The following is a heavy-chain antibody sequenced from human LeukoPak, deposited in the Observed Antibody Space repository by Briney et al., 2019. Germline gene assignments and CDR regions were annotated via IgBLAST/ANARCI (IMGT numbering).Heavy chain of an antibody. CDR3: ARAHITVTTRGAFDI. CDR2: ISAYNGNT. J-gene: IGHJ3*02. Sequence: ASVKVSCKASGGTFSSYAISWVRQAPGQGLEWMGWISAYNGNTNYAQKLQGRVTMTTDTSTSTAYMELRSLRSDDTAVYYCARAHITVTTRGAFDIWGQGTMVTVSS. D-gene: IGHD4-11*01. V-gene: IGHV1-18*01. CDR1: GGTFSSYA.